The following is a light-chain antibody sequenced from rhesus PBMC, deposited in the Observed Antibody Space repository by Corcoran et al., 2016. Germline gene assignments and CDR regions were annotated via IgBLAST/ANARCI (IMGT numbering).Light chain of an antibody. V-gene: IGKV1-25*01. J-gene: IGKJ1*01. CDR2: EAS. CDR1: QGITND. Sequence: DIQMTQSPSSLSASVGDRVTITCRASQGITNDLAWYQQKPGETPKLLIYEASSLQSGIPSRFSGSGSGTYFTLTISSLQPEDFATYYCQQYDDFPWTFGQGTKVEIK. CDR3: QQYDDFPWT.